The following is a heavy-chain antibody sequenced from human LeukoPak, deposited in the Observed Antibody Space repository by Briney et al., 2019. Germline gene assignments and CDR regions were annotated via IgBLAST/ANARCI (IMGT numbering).Heavy chain of an antibody. V-gene: IGHV3-30-3*01. CDR2: ISYDGTNK. J-gene: IGHJ6*02. CDR3: ARDGNSGWYTGENYYYYGMDV. D-gene: IGHD6-19*01. Sequence: GRSLRLSCAASGFTFSSFAMHWVRQGPDKGLEWVAVISYDGTNKDYADSVKGRFTMSRDNSKNTLYLQMNSLRLEDTALYYCARDGNSGWYTGENYYYYGMDVWGQGTTVTVSS. CDR1: GFTFSSFA.